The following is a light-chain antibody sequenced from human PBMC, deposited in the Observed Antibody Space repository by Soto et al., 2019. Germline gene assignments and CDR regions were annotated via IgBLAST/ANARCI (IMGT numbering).Light chain of an antibody. V-gene: IGKV3-20*01. CDR3: RQYDSSPPMYT. Sequence: EIVLTQSPGTLSLSPGERATLSCRASQSISGTHLAWYQHRPGQAPRTLIYATSNRSTGVPDRFSGSGSGTDFTLTISRLEPEDFAVYFCRQYDSSPPMYTFGQGTKLEIK. CDR2: ATS. J-gene: IGKJ2*01. CDR1: QSISGTH.